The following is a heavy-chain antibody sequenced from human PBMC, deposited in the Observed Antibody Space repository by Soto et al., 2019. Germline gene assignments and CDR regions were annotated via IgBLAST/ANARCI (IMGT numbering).Heavy chain of an antibody. CDR3: ASTYDFWSGYSAKEIDY. Sequence: QVQLQQWGAGLLKPSETLSLTCAVYGGSFTGYYWSWIRQPPGEGLEWIGEINHSGRTNYNPSLKSRVTISRDTYKNQFSLKLSSVTAEDTAVYYCASTYDFWSGYSAKEIDYWGQGTLVTVSS. J-gene: IGHJ4*02. V-gene: IGHV4-34*01. CDR1: GGSFTGYY. D-gene: IGHD3-3*01. CDR2: INHSGRT.